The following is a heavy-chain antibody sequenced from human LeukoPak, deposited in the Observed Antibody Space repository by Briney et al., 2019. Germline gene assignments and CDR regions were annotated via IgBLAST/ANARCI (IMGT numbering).Heavy chain of an antibody. CDR2: IEEEGSEK. J-gene: IGHJ3*02. D-gene: IGHD6-13*01. CDR1: GFTFRTYW. V-gene: IGHV3-7*03. Sequence: PGGSLRLSCAASGFTFRTYWMSWVRQAPGKGLEWVANIEEEGSEKYYVDSVKGRFTISRDNAKNSLYLQMNSLRAEDTALYYCAKDSGYSSTWSAFDIWGQGTMVTVSS. CDR3: AKDSGYSSTWSAFDI.